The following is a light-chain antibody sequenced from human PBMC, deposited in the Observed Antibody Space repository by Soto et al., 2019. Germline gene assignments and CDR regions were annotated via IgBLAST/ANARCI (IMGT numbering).Light chain of an antibody. CDR2: GAS. J-gene: IGKJ1*01. CDR3: QQFNNWPRT. V-gene: IGKV3-15*01. Sequence: DMTQSPSSLSVSPVERATLSCRASQSVSDNLAWYQQKPGQAPRLLIYGASTRASAIPARFSGSGSGTDFTLTISSLQSEDFAVYYCQQFNNWPRTFGQGTKV. CDR1: QSVSDN.